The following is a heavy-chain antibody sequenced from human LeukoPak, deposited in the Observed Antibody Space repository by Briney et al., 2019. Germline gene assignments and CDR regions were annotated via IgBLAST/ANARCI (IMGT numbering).Heavy chain of an antibody. D-gene: IGHD3-10*01. J-gene: IGHJ5*02. V-gene: IGHV1-2*02. Sequence: GASVKVSCKASGYTFTGYYMHWVRQAPGQGLEWMGWINPNSGGTNYAQKFQGRVTMTRDTSISTAYMELSRLRSDDTAVYYCARDYYGSGENWFDPWGQGTLVTVSS. CDR2: INPNSGGT. CDR1: GYTFTGYY. CDR3: ARDYYGSGENWFDP.